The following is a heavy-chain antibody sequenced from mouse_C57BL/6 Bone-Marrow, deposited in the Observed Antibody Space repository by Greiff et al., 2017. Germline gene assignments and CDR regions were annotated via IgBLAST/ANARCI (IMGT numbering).Heavy chain of an antibody. CDR1: GYTFTSYG. CDR2: IYPRSGNT. CDR3: ASDYYGSSGFAY. Sequence: VQVVESGAELARPGASVKLSCKASGYTFTSYGISWVKQRTGQGLEWIGEIYPRSGNTYYNEKFKGKATLTADKSSSTAYMELRSLTSEDSAVYFCASDYYGSSGFAYWGQGTLVTVSA. J-gene: IGHJ3*01. D-gene: IGHD1-1*01. V-gene: IGHV1-81*01.